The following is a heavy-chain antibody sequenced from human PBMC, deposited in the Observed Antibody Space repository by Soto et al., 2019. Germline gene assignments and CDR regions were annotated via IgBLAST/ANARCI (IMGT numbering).Heavy chain of an antibody. J-gene: IGHJ6*02. CDR3: ARDGREASGMDV. Sequence: PSETLSLTCTVSGGSISSHYWSWVRQAPGKGLEWIGHIYYRGSTNYNPSLRSRSTISVDASKSQFSLKLNSVTTADTAVYYCARDGREASGMDVWGQGTKVTV. V-gene: IGHV4-59*11. D-gene: IGHD1-26*01. CDR2: IYYRGST. CDR1: GGSISSHY.